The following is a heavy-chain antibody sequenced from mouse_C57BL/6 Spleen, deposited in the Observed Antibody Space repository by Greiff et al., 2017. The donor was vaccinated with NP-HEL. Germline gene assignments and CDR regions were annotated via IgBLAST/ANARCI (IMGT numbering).Heavy chain of an antibody. CDR1: GYTFTTYP. V-gene: IGHV1-47*01. J-gene: IGHJ2*01. CDR2: FHPYNDDT. D-gene: IGHD2-4*01. CDR3: ARGDYDGGYFDY. Sequence: QVQLKQSGAELVKPGASVKMSCKASGYTFTTYPIEWMKQNHGKSLEWIGNFHPYNDDTKYNEKFKGKATLTVEKSSSTVYLELSRLTSDDSAVYDCARGDYDGGYFDYWGQGTTLTVSS.